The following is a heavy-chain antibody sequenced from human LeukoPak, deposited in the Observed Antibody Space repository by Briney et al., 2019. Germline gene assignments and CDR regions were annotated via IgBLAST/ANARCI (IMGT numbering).Heavy chain of an antibody. CDR3: AKAAVAGAHFDY. Sequence: AGGSLRLSCAASGFTFSSYGMHWVRQAPGKGLEWVAFIRYDGSNKYYADSVKGRFTISRDNSKNTLYLQMNSLRAEDTAVYYCAKAAVAGAHFDYWGQGTLVTVSS. J-gene: IGHJ4*02. D-gene: IGHD6-19*01. CDR1: GFTFSSYG. V-gene: IGHV3-30*02. CDR2: IRYDGSNK.